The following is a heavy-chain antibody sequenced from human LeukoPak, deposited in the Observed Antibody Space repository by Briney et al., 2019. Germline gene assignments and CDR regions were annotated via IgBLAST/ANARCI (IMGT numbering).Heavy chain of an antibody. J-gene: IGHJ4*02. Sequence: GGSLRLSCAASGFTFSSYAMSWVRQAPGKGLEWVSAISGIGGSTYYADSVKGRFTISRDNSKNTLYLQMNSLRAEDTAVYYCAKDLDRIPYNTYYDILTGHHFDYWGQGTLVTVSS. CDR3: AKDLDRIPYNTYYDILTGHHFDY. CDR2: ISGIGGST. V-gene: IGHV3-23*01. CDR1: GFTFSSYA. D-gene: IGHD3-9*01.